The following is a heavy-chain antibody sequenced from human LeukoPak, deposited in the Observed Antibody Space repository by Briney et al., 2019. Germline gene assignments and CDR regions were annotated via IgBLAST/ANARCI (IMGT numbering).Heavy chain of an antibody. V-gene: IGHV1-69*05. D-gene: IGHD6-19*01. CDR1: VGTFSSYA. Sequence: GASVKVSCKASVGTFSSYAISWVRQAPGQGREWMGGIIPIFGTANYAQKFQGRVTITTDESTSAAYMELSSLRSEDTAVYYCARGGYSSGWYSRYYYYYYMDVWGKGTTVTVSS. CDR2: IIPIFGTA. J-gene: IGHJ6*03. CDR3: ARGGYSSGWYSRYYYYYYMDV.